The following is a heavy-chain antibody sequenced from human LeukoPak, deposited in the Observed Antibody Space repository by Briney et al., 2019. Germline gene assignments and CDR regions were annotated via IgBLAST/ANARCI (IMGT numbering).Heavy chain of an antibody. CDR2: IKSDGSET. CDR1: GFTFSSCW. CDR3: ASDRVFYGLDV. J-gene: IGHJ6*02. Sequence: GGSLTLSCAASGFTFSSCWMHWVREAPGKGLMWVSRIKSDGSETSYADSVKGRFTISRDNARNTLYLQMNSLRPEDTAIYYCASDRVFYGLDVWGQGTTVTVSS. V-gene: IGHV3-74*01.